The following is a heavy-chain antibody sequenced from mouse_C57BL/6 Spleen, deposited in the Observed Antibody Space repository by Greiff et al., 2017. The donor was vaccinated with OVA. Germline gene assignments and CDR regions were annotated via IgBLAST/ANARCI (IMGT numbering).Heavy chain of an antibody. J-gene: IGHJ2*01. Sequence: EVQGVESGGGLVKPGGSLKLSCAASGFTFSSYTMSWVRQTPEQRLEWVATISGGGGNTYYPDSVKGRFTISRDNAKNTLYLQMSSLRSEDTALYYCARPIYYYGSSYFDYWGQGTTLTVSS. V-gene: IGHV5-9*01. CDR1: GFTFSSYT. CDR2: ISGGGGNT. CDR3: ARPIYYYGSSYFDY. D-gene: IGHD1-1*01.